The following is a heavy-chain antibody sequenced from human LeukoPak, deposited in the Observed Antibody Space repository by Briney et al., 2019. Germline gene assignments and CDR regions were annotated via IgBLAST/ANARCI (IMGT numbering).Heavy chain of an antibody. V-gene: IGHV4-59*02. CDR2: FSYSGST. CDR3: ARGPLDSGYTYFDY. D-gene: IGHD5-12*01. J-gene: IGHJ4*02. CDR1: GGSVTTDY. Sequence: SETLSLTCTVSGGSVTTDYWSWIRQPLGKGLEWIGYFSYSGSTNYNPSLKSRVTISVDTSKNQFSLKLSSVAAADTAVYYCARGPLDSGYTYFDYWGQGTLVSVAS.